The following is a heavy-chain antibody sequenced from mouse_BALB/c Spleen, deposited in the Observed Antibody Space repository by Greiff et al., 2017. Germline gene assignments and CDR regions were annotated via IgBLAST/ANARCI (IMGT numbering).Heavy chain of an antibody. D-gene: IGHD2-3*01. J-gene: IGHJ3*01. CDR2: ISSGGST. Sequence: EVMLVESGGGLVKPGGSLKLSCAASGFTFSSYAMSWVRQTPEKRLEWVASISSGGSTYYPDSVKGRFTISRDNARNILYLQMSSLRSEDTAMYYCARDDDYQAWFAYWGQGTLVTVSA. V-gene: IGHV5-6-5*01. CDR3: ARDDDYQAWFAY. CDR1: GFTFSSYA.